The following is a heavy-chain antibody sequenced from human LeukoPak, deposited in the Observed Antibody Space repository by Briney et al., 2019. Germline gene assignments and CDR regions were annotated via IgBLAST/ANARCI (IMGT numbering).Heavy chain of an antibody. Sequence: KPGGSLRLSCAASGFTFSNAWMSWVRQAPGKGLEWVGRIKSKTDGGTTDYAAPVKGRFTISRDDSKNTLYLQMNSLKTEDTAVYYCTTDPITMVRGVTYYMDVWGKGTTVTISS. CDR3: TTDPITMVRGVTYYMDV. D-gene: IGHD3-10*01. CDR2: IKSKTDGGTT. V-gene: IGHV3-15*01. J-gene: IGHJ6*03. CDR1: GFTFSNAW.